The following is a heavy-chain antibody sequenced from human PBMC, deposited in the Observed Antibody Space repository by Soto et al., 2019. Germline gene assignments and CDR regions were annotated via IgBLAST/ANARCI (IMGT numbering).Heavy chain of an antibody. V-gene: IGHV3-72*01. D-gene: IGHD2-15*01. J-gene: IGHJ3*02. CDR2: VRNKVNSYTT. CDR1: GFSLSDHY. Sequence: EVQLVESGGGLVQPGGSLRLSCAASGFSLSDHYMDWVRQAPGKGLEWVGRVRNKVNSYTTEYAASVKGRFTVSRDDSKSALYLQMNSVKIEDTAVYYCTRVKSSSWGLDALDIWGRGTMVTVSS. CDR3: TRVKSSSWGLDALDI.